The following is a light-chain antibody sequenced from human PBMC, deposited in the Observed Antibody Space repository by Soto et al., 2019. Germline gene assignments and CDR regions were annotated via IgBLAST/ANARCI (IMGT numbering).Light chain of an antibody. J-gene: IGLJ1*01. Sequence: QSALAQPRSVSGSAGQSVTIPCTGTSSDVGGYNYVSWYQRHAGKGPKLIIYDVSERPSGVPDRFSASKSGNTASLTISGLQAEDEADYYCSSYAGNYVYVFGSGTKVTVL. V-gene: IGLV2-11*01. CDR2: DVS. CDR3: SSYAGNYVYV. CDR1: SSDVGGYNY.